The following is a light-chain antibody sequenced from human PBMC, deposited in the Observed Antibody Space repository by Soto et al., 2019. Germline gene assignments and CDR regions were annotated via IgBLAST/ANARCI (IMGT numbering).Light chain of an antibody. Sequence: EIVMTQSPATLSVSPGERATLSCRASQRISSSLAWYQQKPGRAPRLLIYYASTRATGIPARFSGSGSGTEFFLNISSLQSEDSAIYYCQHYNNWLGTFGGGTKVDIK. CDR2: YAS. J-gene: IGKJ4*01. CDR3: QHYNNWLGT. V-gene: IGKV3-15*01. CDR1: QRISSS.